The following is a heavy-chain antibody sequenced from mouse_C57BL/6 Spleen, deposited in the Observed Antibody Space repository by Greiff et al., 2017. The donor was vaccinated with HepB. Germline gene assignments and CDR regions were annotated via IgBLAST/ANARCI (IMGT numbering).Heavy chain of an antibody. V-gene: IGHV1-52*01. CDR2: IDPSDSET. CDR1: GYTFTSYW. CDR3: ARHYGSSFDY. J-gene: IGHJ2*01. Sequence: QVQLQQPGAELVRPGSSVKLSCKASGYTFTSYWMHWVKQRPIQGLEWIGNIDPSDSETHYNQKFKDKATLTVDNSSSTAYMQLSSLTSEDSAVYYCARHYGSSFDYWGQGTTLTVSS. D-gene: IGHD1-1*01.